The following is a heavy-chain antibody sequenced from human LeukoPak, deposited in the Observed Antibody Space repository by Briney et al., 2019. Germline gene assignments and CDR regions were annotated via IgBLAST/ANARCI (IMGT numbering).Heavy chain of an antibody. D-gene: IGHD2-2*01. CDR3: ARPRGCGSSRCNNFDY. CDR2: MNEYGSEI. V-gene: IGHV3-7*01. CDR1: GFIFRDFS. J-gene: IGHJ4*02. Sequence: GGSLRLSCSVSGFIFRDFSMSWVRQAPGKGLEWVAKMNEYGSEIFYVDSVKGRFTISRDNGKNSLYLQMNRLRAEDAAVYYCARPRGCGSSRCNNFDYWGQGTLVTVSS.